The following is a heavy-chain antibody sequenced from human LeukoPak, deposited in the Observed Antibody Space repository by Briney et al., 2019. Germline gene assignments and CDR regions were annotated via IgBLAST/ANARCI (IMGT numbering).Heavy chain of an antibody. J-gene: IGHJ3*02. D-gene: IGHD4-17*01. CDR1: GFTFSSYG. CDR2: ISYDGSNK. V-gene: IGHV3-30*18. CDR3: ANTDTDYGDYGGAFDI. Sequence: GGSLRLSCAASGFTFSSYGMHWVHQAPGKGLEWVAVISYDGSNKYYADSVKGRFTISRDNSKNTLYLQMNSLRAEDTAVYYCANTDTDYGDYGGAFDIWGQGTTVTVSS.